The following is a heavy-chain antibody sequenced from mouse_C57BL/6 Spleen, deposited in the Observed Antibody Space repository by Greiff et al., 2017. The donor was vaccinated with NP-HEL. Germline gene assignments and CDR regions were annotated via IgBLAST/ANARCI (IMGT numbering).Heavy chain of an antibody. J-gene: IGHJ1*03. CDR3: ARDGITTVVDWYFDV. V-gene: IGHV1-82*01. CDR2: IYPGDGDT. CDR1: GYAFSSSW. D-gene: IGHD1-1*01. Sequence: VQLQQSGPELVKPGASVKISCKASGYAFSSSWMNWVKQRPGKGLEWIGRIYPGDGDTNYNGKFKGKATLTADKSSSTAYMQLSSLTSEDSAVYFCARDGITTVVDWYFDVWGTGTTVTVSS.